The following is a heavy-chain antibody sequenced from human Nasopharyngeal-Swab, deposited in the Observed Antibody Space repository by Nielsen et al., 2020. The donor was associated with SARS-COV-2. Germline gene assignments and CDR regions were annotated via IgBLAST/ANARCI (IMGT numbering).Heavy chain of an antibody. CDR2: ISGSGGST. D-gene: IGHD2-2*03. V-gene: IGHV3-23*01. CDR1: GFTFSSYA. J-gene: IGHJ4*02. CDR3: AKGPGYCSSTSCARKAYFDY. Sequence: GESLKISWAASGFTFSSYAMSWVRQAPGKGLEWVSAISGSGGSTYYADSVKGRFTISRDNSKNTLYLQMNSLRAEDTAVYYCAKGPGYCSSTSCARKAYFDYWGQGTLVTVSS.